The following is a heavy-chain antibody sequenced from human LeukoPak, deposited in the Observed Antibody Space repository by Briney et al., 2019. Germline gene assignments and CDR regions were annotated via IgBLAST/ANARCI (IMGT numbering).Heavy chain of an antibody. J-gene: IGHJ4*02. CDR2: VSYDGSNK. CDR1: GFTFSGYP. CDR3: ARAGRADGDYHYFDY. V-gene: IGHV3-30-3*01. Sequence: GGSLRLSCAASGFTFSGYPIHWVRQAPGKGLEWIAAVSYDGSNKYYADSVRGRLTISRDNSKNTLYLQMNSLRAEDTAVYYCARAGRADGDYHYFDYWGQGTLVTVSS. D-gene: IGHD4-17*01.